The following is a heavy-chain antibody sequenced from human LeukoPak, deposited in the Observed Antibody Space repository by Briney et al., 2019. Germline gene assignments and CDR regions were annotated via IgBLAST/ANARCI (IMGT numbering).Heavy chain of an antibody. D-gene: IGHD4/OR15-4a*01. CDR2: IYSDNT. V-gene: IGHV3-53*01. CDR3: ARRGGAYSYPYNY. J-gene: IGHJ4*02. CDR1: GFTVSSNS. Sequence: GGSLRLSCTVSGFTVSSNSMSWVRQAPGKGLEWVLFIYSDNTHYSDSVKGRFTISRDNSKNTLYLQMNSLRAEDTAVYYCARRGGAYSYPYNYWGQGTLVTVSS.